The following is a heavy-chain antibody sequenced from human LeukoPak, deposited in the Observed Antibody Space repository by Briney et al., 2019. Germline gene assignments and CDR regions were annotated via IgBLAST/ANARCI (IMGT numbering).Heavy chain of an antibody. CDR1: GGSISSYY. D-gene: IGHD3-10*01. CDR2: INHSGST. V-gene: IGHV4-34*01. J-gene: IGHJ5*02. CDR3: ARALPYYYGSGVPFDP. Sequence: SETLSLTCTVSGGSISSYYWSWIRQPPGKGLEWIGEINHSGSTNYNPSLKSRVTISVDTSKNQFSLKLSSVTAADTAVYYCARALPYYYGSGVPFDPWGQGTLVTVSS.